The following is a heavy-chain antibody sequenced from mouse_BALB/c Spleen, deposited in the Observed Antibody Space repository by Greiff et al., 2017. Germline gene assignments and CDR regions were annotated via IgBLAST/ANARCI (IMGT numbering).Heavy chain of an antibody. D-gene: IGHD2-4*01. CDR1: GYTFTSYW. V-gene: IGHV1-7*01. CDR2: INPSTGYT. J-gene: IGHJ2*01. CDR3: ARWGVITEGLHY. Sequence: VQLQQSGAELAKPGASVKMSCKASGYTFTSYWMHWVKQRPGQGLEWIGYINPSTGYTEYNQKFKDKATLTADKSSSTAYMQLSSLTSEDSAVYYCARWGVITEGLHYWGQGTTLTVSS.